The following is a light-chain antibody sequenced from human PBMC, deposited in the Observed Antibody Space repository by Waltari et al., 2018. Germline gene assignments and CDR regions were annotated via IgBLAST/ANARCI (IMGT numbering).Light chain of an antibody. CDR1: QSISSW. J-gene: IGKJ4*01. V-gene: IGKV1-5*03. Sequence: DIQMTQSPSSLSASIGDRVTFTCRASQSISSWLAWYQQKQGKAPKLLISKASTLESGCPSRFSGSGSGTEFTLTISSLQPDDFATYYCQQYTSFSLTFGGGTTVEIK. CDR2: KAS. CDR3: QQYTSFSLT.